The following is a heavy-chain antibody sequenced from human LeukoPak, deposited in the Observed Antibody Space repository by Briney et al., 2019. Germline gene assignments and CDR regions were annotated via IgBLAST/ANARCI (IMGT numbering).Heavy chain of an antibody. J-gene: IGHJ4*02. CDR1: GYTFTSYG. D-gene: IGHD1-26*01. CDR3: ARDGVKWELLYYFDY. CDR2: ISAYNGNT. V-gene: IGHV1-18*01. Sequence: ASVKVSXKASGYTFTSYGISWVRQAPGQGLEWMGWISAYNGNTNYAQKLQGRVTMTTDTSTSTAYMELRSLRSDDTAVYYCARDGVKWELLYYFDYWGQGTLVTVSS.